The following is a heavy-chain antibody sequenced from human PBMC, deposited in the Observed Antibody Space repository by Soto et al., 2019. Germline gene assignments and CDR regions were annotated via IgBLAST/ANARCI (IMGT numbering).Heavy chain of an antibody. D-gene: IGHD3-22*01. CDR2: ISAYNGNT. V-gene: IGHV1-18*01. J-gene: IGHJ6*02. CDR1: GYTFTSYG. CDR3: AREGYYDSSGYQYGMDV. Sequence: QVQLVQSGAEVKKPGASVKVSCKASGYTFTSYGISWVRQAPGQGLEWMGWISAYNGNTNYAQKLQGRVTMTTDTSTSSAYMELRSLRSDDTAVYYCAREGYYDSSGYQYGMDVWGQGTTVTVSS.